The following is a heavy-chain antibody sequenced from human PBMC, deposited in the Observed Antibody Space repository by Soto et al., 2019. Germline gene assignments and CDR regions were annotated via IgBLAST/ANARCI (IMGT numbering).Heavy chain of an antibody. CDR1: DGSISGGGYC. D-gene: IGHD7-27*01. Sequence: SLTYSVADGSISGGGYCWSLIRQHPGKGLEWIGYIYYSGSTYYNPSLKSRVTISVDTSKNQFSLKLSSVTAADTAVYYCARGLGIKGPDAFDIWGQGTMVTVSS. CDR2: IYYSGST. CDR3: ARGLGIKGPDAFDI. V-gene: IGHV4-31*03. J-gene: IGHJ3*02.